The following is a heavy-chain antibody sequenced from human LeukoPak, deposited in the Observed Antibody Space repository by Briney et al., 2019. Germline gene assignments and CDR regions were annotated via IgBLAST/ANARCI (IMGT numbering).Heavy chain of an antibody. J-gene: IGHJ4*02. CDR2: IYSGGST. CDR1: RFTVSSNY. Sequence: GGSLRLSCAASRFTVSSNYMSWVRQAPRKGLEWVSVIYSGGSTYYADSVKGRFTISRDNSKNTLYLQMNSLRAEDTAVYYCARGEPSTVTMTIWGQGTLVTVSS. CDR3: ARGEPSTVTMTI. V-gene: IGHV3-53*01. D-gene: IGHD4-17*01.